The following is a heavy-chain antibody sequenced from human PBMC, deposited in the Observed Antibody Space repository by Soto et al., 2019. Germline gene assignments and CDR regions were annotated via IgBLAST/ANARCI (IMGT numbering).Heavy chain of an antibody. V-gene: IGHV4-31*03. D-gene: IGHD5-18*01. CDR3: VRALRHTAMVYPWFDP. Sequence: SETLSLTCTVSGASVSTGAYYWGWVRQRPGRGLEWIGYVYESGYTYYNMSLKSRLTISPDRSNNQFSLGLTSVTAADTAVYYCVRALRHTAMVYPWFDPWGQGTLVTVSS. CDR1: GASVSTGAYY. J-gene: IGHJ5*02. CDR2: VYESGYT.